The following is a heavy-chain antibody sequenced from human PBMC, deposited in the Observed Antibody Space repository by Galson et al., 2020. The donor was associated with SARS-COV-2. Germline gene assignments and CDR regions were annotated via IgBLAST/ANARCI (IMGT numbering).Heavy chain of an antibody. J-gene: IGHJ6*02. CDR3: VRNVVPAATLYYYDLDV. D-gene: IGHD2-2*01. V-gene: IGHV3-64D*08. Sequence: TGGSLRLSCSASGFTFSTYPMHWVRQAPGKGLEYVSAISSNGGNTYHANSVKGRFTISRDNSKNTLYLQMSTLRPEDTAVYYCVRNVVPAATLYYYDLDVWGQGTTVTVSS. CDR2: ISSNGGNT. CDR1: GFTFSTYP.